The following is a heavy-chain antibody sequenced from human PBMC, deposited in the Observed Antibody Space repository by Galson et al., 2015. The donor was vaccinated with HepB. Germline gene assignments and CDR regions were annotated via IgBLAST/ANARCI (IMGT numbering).Heavy chain of an antibody. Sequence: SVKVSCKASGYTFTRYGISWVRQAPGQGLEWMGWISTYTGNSKYAQKVRGRVTMTTGTATSTAYMELRSLRSDDTAVYYCARGGGSGDYDYYYYMDVWGKGTTVTVS. CDR1: GYTFTRYG. CDR3: ARGGGSGDYDYYYYMDV. J-gene: IGHJ6*03. D-gene: IGHD6-19*01. CDR2: ISTYTGNS. V-gene: IGHV1-18*01.